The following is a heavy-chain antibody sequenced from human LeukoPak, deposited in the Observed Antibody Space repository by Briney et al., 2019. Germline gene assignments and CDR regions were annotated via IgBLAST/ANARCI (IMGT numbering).Heavy chain of an antibody. Sequence: GGSLRLSCAASGFTFSSYGMHWVRQAPGKGLEWEAFIRNDGSIKYYADSVKGRFTISRDNSKNTLYLQMNSLRAEDTAVYYCAKDDDGGGFDPWGQGTLVTVSS. CDR1: GFTFSSYG. J-gene: IGHJ5*02. CDR3: AKDDDGGGFDP. CDR2: IRNDGSIK. D-gene: IGHD3-16*01. V-gene: IGHV3-30*02.